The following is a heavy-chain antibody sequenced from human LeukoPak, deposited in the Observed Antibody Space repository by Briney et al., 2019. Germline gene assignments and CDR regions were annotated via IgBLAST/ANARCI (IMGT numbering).Heavy chain of an antibody. CDR1: GGSISSYY. Sequence: SETLSLTCTVSGGSISSYYWSWIRQPPGKGLEWIGYIYYSGSTNYNPSLKSRVTISVDTSKNQFSLKLSSVTAADTAVYYCAREMNSGSYYFAYGGQETLVTASS. D-gene: IGHD1-26*01. CDR2: IYYSGST. V-gene: IGHV4-59*01. CDR3: AREMNSGSYYFAY. J-gene: IGHJ4*02.